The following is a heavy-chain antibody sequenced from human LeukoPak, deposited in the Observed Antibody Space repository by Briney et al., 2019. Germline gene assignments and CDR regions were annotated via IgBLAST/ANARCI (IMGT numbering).Heavy chain of an antibody. J-gene: IGHJ6*03. CDR1: GGSFSSGDYS. Sequence: SQTLSLTCTVSGGSFSSGDYSWNWIRQPAGQGLEWIGYIYYSGSTNYNPSLKSRVTISVDTSKNQFSLKLSSVTAADTAVYYCARGMLMSPYYMDVWGKGTTVTVSS. CDR3: ARGMLMSPYYMDV. D-gene: IGHD2-8*01. CDR2: IYYSGST. V-gene: IGHV4-61*10.